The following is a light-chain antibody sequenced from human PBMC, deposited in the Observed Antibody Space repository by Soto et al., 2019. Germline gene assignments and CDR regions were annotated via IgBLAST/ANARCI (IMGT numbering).Light chain of an antibody. J-gene: IGKJ3*01. V-gene: IGKV2-28*01. CDR3: MQALQTPFT. CDR1: QSLLHSNGYNY. Sequence: DIVMTQSPLSLPVTPGEPASISCRSSQSLLHSNGYNYLDWYLQKPGQSPQLLIYLGSNRASGVPDRFSGSVSGTDFTLKISRVEAEDVGVYYCMQALQTPFTFGPGTKVYIK. CDR2: LGS.